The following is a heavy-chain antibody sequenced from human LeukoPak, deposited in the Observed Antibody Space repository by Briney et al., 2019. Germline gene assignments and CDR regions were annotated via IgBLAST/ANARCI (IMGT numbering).Heavy chain of an antibody. Sequence: GGSLRLSGAASGFAFSGYGLNWVRQTPGKGLEWLSSISSTGSDIHYADSVKGRFTISRDNAKNSGYLQMDSLRVEDTALYYCARDSGTYSGYYYYYMDVWGKGTTVTVSS. CDR1: GFAFSGYG. V-gene: IGHV3-21*01. CDR2: ISSTGSDI. J-gene: IGHJ6*03. CDR3: ARDSGTYSGYYYYYMDV. D-gene: IGHD3-16*01.